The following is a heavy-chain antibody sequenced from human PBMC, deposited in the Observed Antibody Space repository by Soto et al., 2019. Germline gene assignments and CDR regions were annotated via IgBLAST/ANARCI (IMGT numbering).Heavy chain of an antibody. V-gene: IGHV4-31*03. CDR1: GGSISSGGYY. J-gene: IGHJ4*02. CDR3: AIRNGSGSYYVDY. Sequence: QVQLQESGPGLVRPSQTLSLTCTVSGGSISSGGYYWSWIRQHPGKGLEWIGYIYYSGSTYYNPSLKSRVTISVDTSKNQFSLKLSSVTAADTAVYYCAIRNGSGSYYVDYWGQGTLVTVSS. CDR2: IYYSGST. D-gene: IGHD3-10*01.